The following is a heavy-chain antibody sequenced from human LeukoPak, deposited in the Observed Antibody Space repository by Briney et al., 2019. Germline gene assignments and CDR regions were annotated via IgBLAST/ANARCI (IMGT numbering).Heavy chain of an antibody. CDR2: IIPMFGTA. CDR3: ARLGRGYCSSTSCYAYYYGMDV. CDR1: GGTFSSYA. Sequence: SVNVSCTASGGTFSSYAISWVRQAPGQGLEWMGGIIPMFGTANYAQKFQGRVTITADESTSTAYMELSSLRSEDTAVYYCARLGRGYCSSTSCYAYYYGMDVWGQGTTVTVSS. V-gene: IGHV1-69*13. J-gene: IGHJ6*02. D-gene: IGHD2-2*01.